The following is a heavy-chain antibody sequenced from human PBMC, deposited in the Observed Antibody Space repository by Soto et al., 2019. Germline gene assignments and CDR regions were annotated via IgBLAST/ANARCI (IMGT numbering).Heavy chain of an antibody. Sequence: ASVKVFCKASGYTFTSYGISWVRQAPGQGLEWMGWISAYNGNTNYAQKLQGRVTMTTDTSTSTAYMELRSLRSDDTAVYYCARDWSAAGSFGYWGQGTLVTVSS. V-gene: IGHV1-18*01. CDR3: ARDWSAAGSFGY. CDR1: GYTFTSYG. D-gene: IGHD6-13*01. J-gene: IGHJ4*02. CDR2: ISAYNGNT.